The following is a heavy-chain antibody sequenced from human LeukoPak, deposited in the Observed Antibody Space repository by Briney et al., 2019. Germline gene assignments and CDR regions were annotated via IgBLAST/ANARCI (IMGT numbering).Heavy chain of an antibody. CDR3: ARDRGTTSSAGYYFDT. Sequence: PGGSLRLPCAASGFTFSIFGMHWVRQAPGKGLEWVAIIWYDGSNKYYGDSVKGRFTVSRDNSKNTLHLQVNSLRAEDTAVYYCARDRGTTSSAGYYFDTWGQGALVTVSS. CDR2: IWYDGSNK. V-gene: IGHV3-33*01. CDR1: GFTFSIFG. D-gene: IGHD6-6*01. J-gene: IGHJ4*02.